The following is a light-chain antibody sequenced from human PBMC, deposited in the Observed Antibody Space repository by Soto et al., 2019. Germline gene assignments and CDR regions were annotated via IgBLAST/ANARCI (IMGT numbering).Light chain of an antibody. Sequence: QSALTQPRSVSGSPGQSVTISCTATSSDVGGYNYVSWYQQHPGKAPKLMIYDVSKRPSGVPDRFSGSKSGNTASLTISGLQAEYEADYYCCSYAGSYTYVFGTGTKLTVL. CDR3: CSYAGSYTYV. V-gene: IGLV2-11*01. CDR1: SSDVGGYNY. CDR2: DVS. J-gene: IGLJ1*01.